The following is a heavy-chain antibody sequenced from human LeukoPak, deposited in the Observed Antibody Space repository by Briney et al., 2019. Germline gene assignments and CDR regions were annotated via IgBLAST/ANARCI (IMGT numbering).Heavy chain of an antibody. CDR2: INHSGST. CDR3: ARHGPPFAYGSGKRNWFDP. Sequence: SETLSLTCAVYGGSFSGYYWSWIRQPPGKGLEWIGEINHSGSTNYNPSLKSRVTISVDTSKNQFSLKLSSVTAADTAVYYCARHGPPFAYGSGKRNWFDPWGQGALVTVSS. V-gene: IGHV4-34*01. CDR1: GGSFSGYY. J-gene: IGHJ5*02. D-gene: IGHD3-10*01.